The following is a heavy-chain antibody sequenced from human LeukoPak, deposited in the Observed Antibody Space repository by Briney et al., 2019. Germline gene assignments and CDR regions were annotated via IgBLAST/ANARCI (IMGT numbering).Heavy chain of an antibody. CDR3: ARSGLPYYYDSSGYSY. J-gene: IGHJ4*02. CDR2: ISSSSSYI. Sequence: GGSPRLSCAASGFTFSSYSMNWVRQAPGKGLEWVSSISSSSSYIYYADSVKGRFTISRDNAKNSLYLQMNSLRAEDTAVYYCARSGLPYYYDSSGYSYWGQGTLVTVSS. D-gene: IGHD3-22*01. CDR1: GFTFSSYS. V-gene: IGHV3-21*01.